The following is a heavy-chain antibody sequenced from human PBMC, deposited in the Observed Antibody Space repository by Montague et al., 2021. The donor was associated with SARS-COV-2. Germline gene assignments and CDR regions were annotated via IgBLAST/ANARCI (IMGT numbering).Heavy chain of an antibody. CDR3: AREVRGRIVVVIAIPYYYFDY. CDR2: INHSGST. J-gene: IGHJ4*02. V-gene: IGHV4-34*01. D-gene: IGHD2-21*01. CDR1: VWSFCGYY. Sequence: SETLSLTCSIYVWSFCGYYWSWIRQHPGQGLEWFGDINHSGSTNYNPSLKSRVTISVDTSKNQFSLKLSSVTAADTAVYYCAREVRGRIVVVIAIPYYYFDYWGQGTLVTVSS.